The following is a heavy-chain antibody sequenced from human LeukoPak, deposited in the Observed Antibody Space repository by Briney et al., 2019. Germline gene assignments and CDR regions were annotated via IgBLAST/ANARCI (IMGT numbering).Heavy chain of an antibody. CDR1: GGSISSNSYY. CDR3: AKRGSIHLWTY. V-gene: IGHV4-39*01. CDR2: IFYSGTT. Sequence: SETLSLTCTVSGGSISSNSYYWGWIRQPPGKGLEWIGSIFYSGTTYYNPSLKSRVTISVDTSKNLFVPKIGSVTAADTAVYLCAKRGSIHLWTYWGQGAMVSDCS. D-gene: IGHD5-18*01. J-gene: IGHJ4*02.